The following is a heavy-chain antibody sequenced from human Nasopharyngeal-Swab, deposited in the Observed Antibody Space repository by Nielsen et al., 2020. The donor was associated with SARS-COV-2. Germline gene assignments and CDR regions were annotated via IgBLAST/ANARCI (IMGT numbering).Heavy chain of an antibody. CDR2: INPSGGST. CDR3: ARDPTPTGASVLYYYYYGMDV. J-gene: IGHJ6*02. D-gene: IGHD4/OR15-4a*01. Sequence: WVGQAPRQGLEWMGIINPSGGSTSYAQKFQGRVTMTRDTSTSTVYMELSSLRSEDTAVYYCARDPTPTGASVLYYYYYGMDVWGQGTTVTVSS. V-gene: IGHV1-46*01.